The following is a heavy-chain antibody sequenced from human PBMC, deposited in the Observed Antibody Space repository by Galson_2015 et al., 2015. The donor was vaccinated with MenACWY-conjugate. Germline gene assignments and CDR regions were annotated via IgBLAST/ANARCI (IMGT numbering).Heavy chain of an antibody. J-gene: IGHJ4*02. Sequence: SLRLSCAASGFTFSTYWMHWVRQAPGKGLVWVSRINSAGRSTSYADSVKGRFTISRDNAKNTLYLQMNSLRAEDTAVYYCARLGGNYRTTSHFDYWGQGTRVTVSS. V-gene: IGHV3-74*01. CDR3: ARLGGNYRTTSHFDY. CDR2: INSAGRST. CDR1: GFTFSTYW. D-gene: IGHD1-26*01.